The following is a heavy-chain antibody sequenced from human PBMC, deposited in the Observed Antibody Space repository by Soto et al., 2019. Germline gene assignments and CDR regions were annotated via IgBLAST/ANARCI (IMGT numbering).Heavy chain of an antibody. CDR3: ARPYTWNSEGFDH. CDR2: ISTNSGNT. J-gene: IGHJ4*02. D-gene: IGHD1-7*01. CDR1: GYPFGTYA. V-gene: IGHV1-18*04. Sequence: ASVKVSCKASGYPFGTYAITWVRQAPGQGLEWVGWISTNSGNTYYAQNFQGRVTLTTDTSTTTAYMEFRSLTSDDTAIYYCARPYTWNSEGFDHWGQGTLVTVSS.